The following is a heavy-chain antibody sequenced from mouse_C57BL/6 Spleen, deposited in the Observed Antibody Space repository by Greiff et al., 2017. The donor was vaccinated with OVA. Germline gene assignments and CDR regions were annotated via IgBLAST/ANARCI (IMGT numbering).Heavy chain of an antibody. V-gene: IGHV1-26*01. D-gene: IGHD2-4*01. CDR3: YYDVDY. J-gene: IGHJ2*01. CDR1: GYTFTDYY. Sequence: VQLQQSGPELVKPGASVKISCKASGYTFTDYYMNWVKQSHGKSLEWIGDINPNNGGTSYNQKFKGKATLTVDKSSSTAYMELRSLTSEDSAVYYCYYDVDYWGQGTTLTVSS. CDR2: INPNNGGT.